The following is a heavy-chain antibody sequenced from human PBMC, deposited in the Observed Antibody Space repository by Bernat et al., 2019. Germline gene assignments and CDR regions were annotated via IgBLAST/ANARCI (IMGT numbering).Heavy chain of an antibody. Sequence: EVQLVESGGGLVKPGGSLRLSCAASGFTFGDYPMNWVRQTPGKGLEWVSPISSGGTTYYADSVKGRFTISRDNNNNTLYLQLNSLRVEDTAVYYCAKSSAWSHWYFDLWGRGTLVTVSS. D-gene: IGHD6-6*01. CDR1: GFTFGDYP. J-gene: IGHJ2*01. V-gene: IGHV3-23*04. CDR2: ISSGGTT. CDR3: AKSSAWSHWYFDL.